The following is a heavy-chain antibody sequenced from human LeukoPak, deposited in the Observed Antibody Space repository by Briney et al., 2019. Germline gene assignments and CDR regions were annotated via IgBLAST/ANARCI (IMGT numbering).Heavy chain of an antibody. D-gene: IGHD3-3*01. CDR3: ARDGVGGDFDY. V-gene: IGHV3-30*19. CDR2: ISYDGSNK. CDR1: GFTFSSYG. Sequence: PGRSLRLSCAASGFTFSSYGMHWVRQAPGKGLEWVAVISYDGSNKYYADSVKGRFTISRDNSKNTLYLQMNSLRAEDTAVYYCARDGVGGDFDYWGQGTLVTVSS. J-gene: IGHJ4*02.